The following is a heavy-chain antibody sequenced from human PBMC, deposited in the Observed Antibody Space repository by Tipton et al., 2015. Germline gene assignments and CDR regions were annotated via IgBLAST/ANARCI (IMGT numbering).Heavy chain of an antibody. D-gene: IGHD4-23*01. J-gene: IGHJ4*02. V-gene: IGHV3-48*03. CDR3: ARGSSTLTPTGDY. CDR2: FSRTGAYI. CDR1: GFSFSDYD. Sequence: QLVQSGGGLVQPGGSLRLSCAASGFSFSDYDMNWVRQAPGKGLEWVSLFSRTGAYIYYADSVKGRFTISRDNAKSSLYLQMNSLRAEDSAIYYCARGSSTLTPTGDYWGQGILVTVSS.